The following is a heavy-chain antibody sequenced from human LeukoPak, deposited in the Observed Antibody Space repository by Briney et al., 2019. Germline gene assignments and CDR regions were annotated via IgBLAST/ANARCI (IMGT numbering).Heavy chain of an antibody. CDR2: ISYDGSNK. Sequence: PGGSLRLSCAASGFTFSSYWMHWVRQAPGKGLEWVAVISYDGSNKYYADSVKGRFTISRDNSKNTLYLQMNSLRAEDTAVYYCAKDAGGSGYFDYWGQGTLVTVSS. J-gene: IGHJ4*02. CDR3: AKDAGGSGYFDY. D-gene: IGHD3-10*01. CDR1: GFTFSSYW. V-gene: IGHV3-30*18.